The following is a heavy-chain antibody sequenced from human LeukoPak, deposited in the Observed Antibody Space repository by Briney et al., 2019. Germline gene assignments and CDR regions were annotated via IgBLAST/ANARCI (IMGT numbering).Heavy chain of an antibody. V-gene: IGHV3-23*01. Sequence: GGSLRLSCAASGFTFSSYAMSWVRQAPGKGLQWVSTITGTTHYADSVRGRFTISRDNSKNILYLQMNSLSTEDTAIYYCAKAFREYGSSTYSTFDIWGQGTMVTVSS. D-gene: IGHD6-13*01. CDR1: GFTFSSYA. CDR3: AKAFREYGSSTYSTFDI. CDR2: ITGTT. J-gene: IGHJ3*02.